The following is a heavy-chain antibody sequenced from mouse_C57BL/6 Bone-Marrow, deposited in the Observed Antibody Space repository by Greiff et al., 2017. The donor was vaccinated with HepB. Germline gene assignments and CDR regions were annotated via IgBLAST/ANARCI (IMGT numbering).Heavy chain of an antibody. Sequence: VKVVESGAELARPGASVKLSCKASGYTFTSYGISWVKQSTGQGLEWIGEIYPRSGNTYYNEKFKGKATLTADKSSSTAYMELRSLTSEDSAVYFCAREGYYGKDYWGQGTTLTVSS. CDR3: AREGYYGKDY. D-gene: IGHD1-1*01. CDR2: IYPRSGNT. J-gene: IGHJ2*01. V-gene: IGHV1-81*01. CDR1: GYTFTSYG.